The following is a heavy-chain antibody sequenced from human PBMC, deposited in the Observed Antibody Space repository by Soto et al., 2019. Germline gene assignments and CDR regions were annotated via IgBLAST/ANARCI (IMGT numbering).Heavy chain of an antibody. CDR2: ISGHNGNR. Sequence: APVKVSCKASGHSFIIYDITGVRQAHGKGLEWMGWISGHNGNRNYAQKVPGRVAMTIDKSTCTASLELRSLRSDDTAMYYCARGCTVVGTSPFDNWGPGTLLNVSS. D-gene: IGHD1-26*01. CDR3: ARGCTVVGTSPFDN. CDR1: GHSFIIYD. J-gene: IGHJ4*02. V-gene: IGHV1-18*04.